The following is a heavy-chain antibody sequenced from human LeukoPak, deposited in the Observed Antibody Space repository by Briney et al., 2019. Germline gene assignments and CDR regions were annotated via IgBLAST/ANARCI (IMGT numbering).Heavy chain of an antibody. CDR3: ARDMVGLAVAEVAFDI. J-gene: IGHJ3*02. Sequence: PGGSLRLSCAASGFXFSSYGIHWVRQAPGKGLEWVAVIWYDGSNKYYADSVKGRFTISRDNSKNTLYLQMNSLRAEDTAVYYCARDMVGLAVAEVAFDIWGQGTMVTVSS. CDR1: GFXFSSYG. CDR2: IWYDGSNK. D-gene: IGHD6-19*01. V-gene: IGHV3-33*01.